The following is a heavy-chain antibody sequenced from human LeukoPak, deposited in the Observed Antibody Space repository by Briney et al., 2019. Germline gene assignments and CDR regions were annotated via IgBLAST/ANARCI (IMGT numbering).Heavy chain of an antibody. V-gene: IGHV4-38-2*02. D-gene: IGHD6-6*01. CDR3: ARGGAARRSYYYYYMDV. J-gene: IGHJ6*03. Sequence: SETLSLTCTVSGGSISSYYWGWIRQPPGKGLEWIGSIYHSGSTYYNPSLKSRVTISVDTSKNQFSLKLSSVTAADTAVYYCARGGAARRSYYYYYMDVWGKGTTVTVSS. CDR1: GGSISSYY. CDR2: IYHSGST.